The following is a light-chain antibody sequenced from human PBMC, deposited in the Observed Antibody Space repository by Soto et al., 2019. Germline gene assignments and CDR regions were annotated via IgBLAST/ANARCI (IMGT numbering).Light chain of an antibody. J-gene: IGLJ3*02. CDR3: GTWDSTLNVWV. V-gene: IGLV1-51*01. Sequence: QSVLTQPPSVSAAPGQTVTISCSGSSSNVGHESVSWYQSLPGTAPKLLIYDNYKRPSGIPDRFSGSKSGTSATLGITGLQTGDEDDYYCGTWDSTLNVWVFGGGIKLTVL. CDR2: DNY. CDR1: SSNVGHES.